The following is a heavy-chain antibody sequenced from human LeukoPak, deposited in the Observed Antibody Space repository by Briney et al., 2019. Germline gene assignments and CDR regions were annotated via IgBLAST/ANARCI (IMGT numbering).Heavy chain of an antibody. V-gene: IGHV3-30*18. CDR3: AKKALEYCSGGNCYYPFDY. Sequence: PGGSLRLSCAASGFTFSSYGMHWVRQAPGKGLEWVAVISYDGSNKYYANSVKGRFTISRDNSKNTLYLQMNSLRAEDTAVYYCAKKALEYCSGGNCYYPFDYWGQGTLVTVSS. CDR2: ISYDGSNK. CDR1: GFTFSSYG. D-gene: IGHD2-15*01. J-gene: IGHJ4*02.